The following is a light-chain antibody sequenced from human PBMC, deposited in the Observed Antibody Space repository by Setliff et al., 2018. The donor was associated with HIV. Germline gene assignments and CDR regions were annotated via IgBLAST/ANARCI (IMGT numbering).Light chain of an antibody. J-gene: IGLJ1*01. CDR2: NSI. Sequence: QSALTQPPSVSGAPGQRVTISSTGSSSNIGAGFDVHWYQQLPGTAPKLLIYNSINRPSGVPDRFSGSKSGTSASLAITGLQTEDEADYYCQSYDNSLSGYVFGAGTKVTVL. CDR3: QSYDNSLSGYV. CDR1: SSNIGAGFD. V-gene: IGLV1-40*01.